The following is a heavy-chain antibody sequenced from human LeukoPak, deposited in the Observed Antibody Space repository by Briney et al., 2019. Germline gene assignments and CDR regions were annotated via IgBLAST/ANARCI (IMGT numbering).Heavy chain of an antibody. V-gene: IGHV4-4*07. CDR3: ARDSGTTGEVKFDP. D-gene: IGHD3-10*01. Sequence: SETLPLTCTVSGGSISSYYWSWIRQPAGKGLEWIGRIYTSGSTTYNPSLKSRLTMSVDTSKNQFSLRLSSVAAADTAVYYCARDSGTTGEVKFDPWGQGTLVTVSS. J-gene: IGHJ5*02. CDR1: GGSISSYY. CDR2: IYTSGST.